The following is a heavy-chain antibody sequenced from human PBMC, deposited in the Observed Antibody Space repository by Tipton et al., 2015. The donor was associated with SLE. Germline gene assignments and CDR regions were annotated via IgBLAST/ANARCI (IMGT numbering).Heavy chain of an antibody. CDR1: GFNFSNYA. Sequence: LSLTCAASGFNFSNYAMTWVRQAPGKGLEWVASISSTDKTFYADSVKGRFTVSRDNSKNTLYLHMNSLRAEDTAIYYCAKDREVLIYWFDSWGHGTLVSVSS. V-gene: IGHV3-23*01. J-gene: IGHJ5*01. CDR3: AKDREVLIYWFDS. CDR2: ISSTDKT. D-gene: IGHD1-26*01.